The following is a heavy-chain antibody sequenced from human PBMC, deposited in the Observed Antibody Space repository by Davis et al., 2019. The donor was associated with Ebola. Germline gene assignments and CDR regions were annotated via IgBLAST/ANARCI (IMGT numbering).Heavy chain of an antibody. V-gene: IGHV2-70*11. J-gene: IGHJ6*02. CDR1: GFSLSTRGMC. CDR2: IDWDDDK. Sequence: SGPTLVKPTQTLTLTCTFSGFSLSTRGMCVSWIRQPPGKALEWLARIDWDDDKYYSTSLKTRLTISKDTSKNQVVLTMTNMDPVDTATYYCARNIVVVPAAPYYYYYYGMDVWGQGTTVTVSS. D-gene: IGHD2-2*01. CDR3: ARNIVVVPAAPYYYYYYGMDV.